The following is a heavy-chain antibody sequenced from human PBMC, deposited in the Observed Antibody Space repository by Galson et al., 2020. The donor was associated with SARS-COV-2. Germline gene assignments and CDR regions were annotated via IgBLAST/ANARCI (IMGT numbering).Heavy chain of an antibody. D-gene: IGHD2-2*01. V-gene: IGHV1-8*01. CDR1: GYTFTSYD. Sequence: ASVKVSCKASGYTFTSYDINWVRQATGQGLEWMGWMNPNSGNTGYAQKFQGRVTMTRNTSISTAYMELSSLRSEDTAVYYCARGGVKGDIVVVPAAVDIAFDIWGQGTMVTVSS. CDR3: ARGGVKGDIVVVPAAVDIAFDI. CDR2: MNPNSGNT. J-gene: IGHJ3*02.